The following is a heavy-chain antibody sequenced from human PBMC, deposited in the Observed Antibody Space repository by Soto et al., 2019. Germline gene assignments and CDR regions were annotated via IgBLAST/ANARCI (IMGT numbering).Heavy chain of an antibody. J-gene: IGHJ4*02. Sequence: QVQLVQSGAEVKKPGASVKVSCKASGYTFTSYGISWVRQAPGQGLEWMGWISAYNGNTNYAQKLQGRVTMTTDTSTGTASIELRSVSSDETAVYYCERDPGFRSDYWGQGTLVTVSS. CDR1: GYTFTSYG. V-gene: IGHV1-18*01. CDR2: ISAYNGNT. CDR3: ERDPGFRSDY. D-gene: IGHD3-9*01.